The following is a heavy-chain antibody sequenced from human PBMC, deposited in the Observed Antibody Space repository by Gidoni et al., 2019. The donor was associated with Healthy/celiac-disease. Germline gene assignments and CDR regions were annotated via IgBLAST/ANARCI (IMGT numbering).Heavy chain of an antibody. V-gene: IGHV4-4*07. CDR1: GGSISSYY. J-gene: IGHJ4*02. CDR3: ARVGDSSRGPFDY. D-gene: IGHD6-13*01. CDR2: SYTSGST. Sequence: QVQLQESGPGLVKPSETLSPTCTVSGGSISSYYWSWIRQPAGKGLAWIGRSYTSGSTNYNPALKSRVTMSVDTSKNQFSLKLSSVTAADTAVYYCARVGDSSRGPFDYWGQGTLVTVSS.